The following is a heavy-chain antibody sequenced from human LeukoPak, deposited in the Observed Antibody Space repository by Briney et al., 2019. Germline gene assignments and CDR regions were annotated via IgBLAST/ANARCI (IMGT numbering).Heavy chain of an antibody. CDR3: ARDIGPLYSSSSWFDP. Sequence: PSETLSLTCTVSGGSISSGGYYWSWIRQHPGKGLEWIGYIYYSGSTYYNPSLKSRVTISVDTSKNQFSLKLSSVTAADTAVYYCARDIGPLYSSSSWFDPWGQGTLVTVSS. V-gene: IGHV4-31*03. CDR1: GGSISSGGYY. CDR2: IYYSGST. D-gene: IGHD6-6*01. J-gene: IGHJ5*02.